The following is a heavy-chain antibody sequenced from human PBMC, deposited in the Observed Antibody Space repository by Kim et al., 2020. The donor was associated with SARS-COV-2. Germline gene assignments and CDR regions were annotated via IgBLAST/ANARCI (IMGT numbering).Heavy chain of an antibody. J-gene: IGHJ6*02. D-gene: IGHD5-18*01. CDR3: AREGDTPWGQLVKYYYYYGMDV. CDR1: GFTFSSYW. CDR2: IKQDGSEK. Sequence: GGSLRLSCAASGFTFSSYWMSWVRQAPGKGLEWVANIKQDGSEKYYVDSVKGRFTISRDNAKNSLYLQMNSLRAEDTAVYYCAREGDTPWGQLVKYYYYYGMDVWGQGTTVTVSS. V-gene: IGHV3-7*01.